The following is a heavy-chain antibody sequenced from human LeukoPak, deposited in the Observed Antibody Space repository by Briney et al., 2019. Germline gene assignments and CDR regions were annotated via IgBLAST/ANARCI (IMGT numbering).Heavy chain of an antibody. CDR2: YNPNSGDT. CDR3: ARGGPRGNGFDY. Sequence: ASVKVSCKASGYIFTGQFIHWVRQAPGQGLEWMAMYNPNSGDTTFSQRFQDRATMTRDTSVNTAFMELSRLTSDDTAVYYCARGGPRGNGFDYWGQGSLVSVSS. CDR1: GYIFTGQF. J-gene: IGHJ4*02. V-gene: IGHV1-2*02. D-gene: IGHD6-25*01.